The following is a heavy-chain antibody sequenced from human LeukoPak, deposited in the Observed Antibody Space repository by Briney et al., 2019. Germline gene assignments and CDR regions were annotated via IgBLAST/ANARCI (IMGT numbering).Heavy chain of an antibody. CDR1: GGSVSSDTYY. J-gene: IGHJ4*02. CDR2: IFYNGNT. V-gene: IGHV4-61*01. CDR3: ARERGYTYGWDY. Sequence: SETLSPTCTVSGGSVSSDTYYWSRIRQPPGKGLEWIGYIFYNGNTNYNPSLKSRITISIDTSKNEFSLKLTSVTAADTAVYYCARERGYTYGWDYWGQGALVTVSS. D-gene: IGHD5-18*01.